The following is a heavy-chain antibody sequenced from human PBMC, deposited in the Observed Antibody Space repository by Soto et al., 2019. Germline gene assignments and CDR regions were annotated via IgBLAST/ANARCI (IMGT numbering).Heavy chain of an antibody. V-gene: IGHV4-31*03. CDR1: GGSISSGGYY. D-gene: IGHD3-10*01. CDR3: ARIYYGSGSSAFDY. J-gene: IGHJ4*02. Sequence: LSLTCTVSGGSISSGGYYWSWIRQHPGKGLEWIGYIYYSGSTYYNPSLKSRVTISVDTSKNQFSLKLSSVTAADTAVYYCARIYYGSGSSAFDYWGQGTLVTVSS. CDR2: IYYSGST.